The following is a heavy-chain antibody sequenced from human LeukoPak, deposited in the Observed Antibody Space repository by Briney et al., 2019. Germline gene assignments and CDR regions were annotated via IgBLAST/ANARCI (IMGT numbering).Heavy chain of an antibody. V-gene: IGHV1-18*01. CDR3: ARDLGDFCSYAMDY. Sequence: ASVNVSRKASGYTFTSYGISWVRPAPGQGREGMGWISAYNGNTNYAQKLQGRVTMTTDTSTSTAYMELRSLRSDDTAVYYCARDLGDFCSYAMDYWGQGTLVTVSS. J-gene: IGHJ4*02. D-gene: IGHD3-3*01. CDR2: ISAYNGNT. CDR1: GYTFTSYG.